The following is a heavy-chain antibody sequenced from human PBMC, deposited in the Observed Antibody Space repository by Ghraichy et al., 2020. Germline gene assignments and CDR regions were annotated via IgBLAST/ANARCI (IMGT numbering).Heavy chain of an antibody. D-gene: IGHD5-18*01. CDR1: GFTFSSYS. CDR3: ARVFGGGYLGAYYFDY. Sequence: GGSLRLSCAASGFTFSSYSMNWVRQAPGKGLEWVSSISSSSSYIYYADSVKGRFTISRDNAKNSLYLQMNSLRAEDTAVYYCARVFGGGYLGAYYFDYWGQGTLVTVSS. J-gene: IGHJ4*02. CDR2: ISSSSSYI. V-gene: IGHV3-21*01.